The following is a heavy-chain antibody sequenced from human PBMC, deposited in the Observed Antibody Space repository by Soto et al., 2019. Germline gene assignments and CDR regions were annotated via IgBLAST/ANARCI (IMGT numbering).Heavy chain of an antibody. CDR1: GFTFSDYY. Sequence: GGSLRLSCAASGFTFSDYYMSWIRQAPGKGLEWVSYISSSGSTIYYADSVKGRFTISRDNAKNSLYLQMNSLRAEDTAVYYCARDRVRSIVVVPAVSWFDPWGQGTLVTVSS. V-gene: IGHV3-11*01. D-gene: IGHD2-2*01. CDR2: ISSSGSTI. J-gene: IGHJ5*02. CDR3: ARDRVRSIVVVPAVSWFDP.